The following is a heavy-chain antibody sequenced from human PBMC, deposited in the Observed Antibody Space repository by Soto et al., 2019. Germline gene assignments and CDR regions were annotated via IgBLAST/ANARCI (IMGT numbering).Heavy chain of an antibody. CDR1: GFTFSSYW. Sequence: GGSLRLSCAASGFTFSSYWMHWVRLVPGKGLVWLSRINSNGDNIRYADSVKGRFTISRDNAKNTLYLQMNSLRAEDTAVYYCARDYLVVPHRVIDYWGQGTLVTVSS. J-gene: IGHJ4*02. V-gene: IGHV3-74*01. D-gene: IGHD2-2*01. CDR2: INSNGDNI. CDR3: ARDYLVVPHRVIDY.